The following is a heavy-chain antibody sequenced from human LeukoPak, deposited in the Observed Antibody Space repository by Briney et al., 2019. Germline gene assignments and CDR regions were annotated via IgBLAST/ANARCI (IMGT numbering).Heavy chain of an antibody. J-gene: IGHJ3*02. CDR3: ARVTTDDAFDI. CDR1: GGSISSYY. D-gene: IGHD4-11*01. CDR2: IYYSGST. Sequence: SETLSLTCTVSGGSISSYYWSRIRQPPGKGLEWIGYIYYSGSTNYNPSLKSQVTISVDTSKNQFSLKLSSVTAADTAVYYCARVTTDDAFDIWGQGTMVTVSS. V-gene: IGHV4-59*01.